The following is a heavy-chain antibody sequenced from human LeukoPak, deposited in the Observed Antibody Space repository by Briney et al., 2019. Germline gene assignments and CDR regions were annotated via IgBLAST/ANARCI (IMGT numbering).Heavy chain of an antibody. D-gene: IGHD3-22*01. Sequence: ASVKVFCKASGYTFTGYYMHWVRQAPGQGLEWMGIINPSGGSKSYAQKFQGRVTMTRDTSTSTVYMELSSLRSEDTAVYYCAREFYYESSAYGFEYWGQGTLVTVSS. CDR1: GYTFTGYY. CDR3: AREFYYESSAYGFEY. V-gene: IGHV1-46*01. J-gene: IGHJ4*02. CDR2: INPSGGSK.